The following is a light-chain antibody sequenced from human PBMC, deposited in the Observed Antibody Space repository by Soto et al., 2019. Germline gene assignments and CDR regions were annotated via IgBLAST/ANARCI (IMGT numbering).Light chain of an antibody. CDR2: DAS. J-gene: IGKJ2*01. CDR3: QQRSNWGRYP. V-gene: IGKV3-11*01. Sequence: EIVLTQSPATLSLSPGERATLSCRASQSVSSYLAWYQQKPGQAPRLLIYDASNRATGIPARFSGSGSGTDFTLTISSLEPEDFAVYYGQQRSNWGRYPFGQGTKLDIK. CDR1: QSVSSY.